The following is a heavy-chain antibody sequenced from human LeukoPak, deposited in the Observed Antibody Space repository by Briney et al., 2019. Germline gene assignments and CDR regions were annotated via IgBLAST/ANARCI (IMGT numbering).Heavy chain of an antibody. J-gene: IGHJ4*02. CDR2: ISSSSTYI. D-gene: IGHD3-10*01. V-gene: IGHV3-21*01. CDR1: GFIFTTYS. Sequence: GGSLRLSCAASGFIFTTYSVNWVRQAPGKGLEWVPSISSSSTYISYADSVEGRFTISGDNAKNSLYLQMNSLRAEDTALYYCARVFSGNYYSGFDYWGQGTLVTVSS. CDR3: ARVFSGNYYSGFDY.